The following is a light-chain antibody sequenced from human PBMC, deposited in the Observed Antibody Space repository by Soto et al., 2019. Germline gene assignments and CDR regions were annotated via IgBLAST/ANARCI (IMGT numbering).Light chain of an antibody. CDR1: QSVSSSY. J-gene: IGKJ1*01. CDR3: QQYGSSPQ. CDR2: GAS. Sequence: ESVLTQSPGTLSLSPGERATLSCRASQSVSSSYLAWYQQKPGQAPRLLIYGASSRATGIPDRFSGSGSGTDFTLTISRLEPEDFAVYYCQQYGSSPQFGQGTKVDIK. V-gene: IGKV3-20*01.